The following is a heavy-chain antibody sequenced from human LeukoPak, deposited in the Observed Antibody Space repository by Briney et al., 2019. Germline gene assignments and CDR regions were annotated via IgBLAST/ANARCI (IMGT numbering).Heavy chain of an antibody. CDR1: GYTFTSYD. V-gene: IGHV1-8*03. CDR2: MNPNNGNT. D-gene: IGHD4-17*01. CDR3: ARVPMVTTTFDY. Sequence: ASVKVSCKASGYTFTSYDINWVRQATGQGLEWMGWMNPNNGNTGYAQKFQGRVTITRNTSISTAYMELSSLRSEDTAVYYCARVPMVTTTFDYWGQGTLVTVSS. J-gene: IGHJ4*02.